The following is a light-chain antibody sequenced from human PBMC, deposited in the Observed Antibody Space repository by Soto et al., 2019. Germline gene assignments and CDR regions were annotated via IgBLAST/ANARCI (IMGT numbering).Light chain of an antibody. CDR3: QQNYGTPGT. CDR1: QTIISW. CDR2: KAS. V-gene: IGKV1-5*03. Sequence: DIQMTQSPSTLSGSVGDRVTITCRASQTIISWLAWYQQKPGKAPKLLIYKASTLKSGVPSRFSGSGSGTEFTLTISSLQPEDFATYYCQQNYGTPGTFGQGTKV. J-gene: IGKJ1*01.